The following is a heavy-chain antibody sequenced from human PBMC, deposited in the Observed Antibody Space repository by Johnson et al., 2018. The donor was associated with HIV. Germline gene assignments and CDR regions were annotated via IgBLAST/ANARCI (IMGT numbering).Heavy chain of an antibody. J-gene: IGHJ3*02. CDR2: IRYDGSNK. CDR3: ARDLGPDGAFDI. Sequence: QMLLVESGGGVVQPGGSLRLSCAASGFTFGSYGMHWVRQAPGKGLEWVAFIRYDGSNKYYADSVKGRFTISRDNSKNTLYLQMNSLRAEDTAVYYCARDLGPDGAFDIWGQGTMVTVSS. CDR1: GFTFGSYG. D-gene: IGHD5-24*01. V-gene: IGHV3-30*02.